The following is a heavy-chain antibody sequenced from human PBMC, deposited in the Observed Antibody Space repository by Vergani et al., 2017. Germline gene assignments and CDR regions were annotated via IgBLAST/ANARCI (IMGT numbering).Heavy chain of an antibody. CDR2: IYTSGST. V-gene: IGHV4-4*07. CDR3: ARGHTNDFWSGYCAYYYYYYMDV. D-gene: IGHD3-3*01. J-gene: IGHJ6*03. CDR1: GGSISSYY. Sequence: QVQLQESGPGLVKPSETLSLTCTVSGGSISSYYWSWIRQPAGKGLEWIGRIYTSGSTNYNPSLKSRVTISVDTSKNQFSLKLSSVTAADTAVYYCARGHTNDFWSGYCAYYYYYYMDVWGKGTTVTVSS.